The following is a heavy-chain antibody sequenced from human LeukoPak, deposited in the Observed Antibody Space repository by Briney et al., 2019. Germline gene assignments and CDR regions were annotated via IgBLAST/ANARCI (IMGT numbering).Heavy chain of an antibody. J-gene: IGHJ4*02. CDR3: ARLSSSWSFDY. V-gene: IGHV5-51*01. Sequence: GESLKISFKGSGYSFTSYYIGWVRQMPGKGLEWMGIIYPGASDTRYSPSFQGQVTLSVDKSITTAYLQWSSLKASDTAMYYCARLSSSWSFDYWGQGTLVTVSS. CDR1: GYSFTSYY. CDR2: IYPGASDT. D-gene: IGHD6-13*01.